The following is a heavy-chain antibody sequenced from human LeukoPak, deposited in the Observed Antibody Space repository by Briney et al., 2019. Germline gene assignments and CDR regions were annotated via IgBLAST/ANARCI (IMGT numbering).Heavy chain of an antibody. Sequence: GRSLRLSCAASGFTFSSYAMHWVRQAPGKGLGWVAVISYDGSNKYYADSVKGRFTISRDNSKSTLYLQMNSLRAEDTAVYYCAREGSIAAKRVLVYWGQGTLVTVSS. CDR3: AREGSIAAKRVLVY. J-gene: IGHJ4*02. CDR2: ISYDGSNK. CDR1: GFTFSSYA. V-gene: IGHV3-30-3*01. D-gene: IGHD6-6*01.